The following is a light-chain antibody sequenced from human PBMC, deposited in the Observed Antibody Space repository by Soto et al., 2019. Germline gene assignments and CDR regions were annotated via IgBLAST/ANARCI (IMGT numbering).Light chain of an antibody. CDR2: DVS. CDR3: SSYTSSSTLA. J-gene: IGLJ3*02. CDR1: SSDVGGYNY. V-gene: IGLV2-14*01. Sequence: QSALTQPASVSGSPGQSINISCTGTSSDVGGYNYVSWYQQHTGKAPKLMIYDVSNRPSGVSNRFSGSKSGNTASLTISGLQAEDEADYYCSSYTSSSTLAFGGGTKLTVL.